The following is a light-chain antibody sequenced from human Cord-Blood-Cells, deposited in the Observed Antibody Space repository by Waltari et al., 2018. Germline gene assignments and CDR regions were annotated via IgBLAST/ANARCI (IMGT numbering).Light chain of an antibody. CDR3: QQYYSTMYT. CDR1: QSVLYSSNNKNY. V-gene: IGKV4-1*01. Sequence: DIVMTQSPDSLAVSLGERATINCKSSQSVLYSSNNKNYLAWYQQKPGRLPKLLIYWASSRESGVPDRVSGSGSGTDFTLTISSLQAEDVAVYYCQQYYSTMYTFGQGTKLEIK. J-gene: IGKJ2*01. CDR2: WAS.